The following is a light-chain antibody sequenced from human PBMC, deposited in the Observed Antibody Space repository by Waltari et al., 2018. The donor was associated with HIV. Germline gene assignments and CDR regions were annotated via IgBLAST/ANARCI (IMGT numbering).Light chain of an antibody. CDR3: QQYKSWPLT. J-gene: IGKJ4*01. Sequence: EIIMTQSPATLSVTPGERATLSSRASQSVTSNLAWYQQNPGQAPRLLIYGASTRATGVAARFSGSGSGTDFTLTISSLQSEDFALYYCQQYKSWPLTFGGGTKVEI. CDR2: GAS. CDR1: QSVTSN. V-gene: IGKV3-15*01.